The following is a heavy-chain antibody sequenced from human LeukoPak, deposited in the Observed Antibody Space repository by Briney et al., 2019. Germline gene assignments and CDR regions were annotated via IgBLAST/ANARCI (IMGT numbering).Heavy chain of an antibody. V-gene: IGHV1-2*02. CDR3: ARGHVDIVATISTVIDY. J-gene: IGHJ4*02. CDR2: INPNSGGT. Sequence: ASVKVSCKASGYTFTGYYMHWVRQAPGQGLEWMGWINPNSGGTNYAQKFQGRVTMTRDTSISTAYMELSRLRSDDTAVYYCARGHVDIVATISTVIDYWGQGTLVTVSS. CDR1: GYTFTGYY. D-gene: IGHD5-12*01.